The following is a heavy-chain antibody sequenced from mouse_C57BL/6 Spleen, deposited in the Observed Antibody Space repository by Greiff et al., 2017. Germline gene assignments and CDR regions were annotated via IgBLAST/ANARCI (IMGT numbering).Heavy chain of an antibody. D-gene: IGHD1-1*01. CDR2: ISSGGGYT. CDR3: ARQYYGSSYGYYYAMDY. J-gene: IGHJ4*01. CDR1: GFTFSSYG. V-gene: IGHV5-6*02. Sequence: EVTLVESGADLVKPGGSLKLSCAASGFTFSSYGMSWVRQTPAKRLEWVAHISSGGGYTYYPDSVKGRFTISRDNAKNTLYLQMSSLKSEDTAMYYCARQYYGSSYGYYYAMDYWGQGTSVTVSS.